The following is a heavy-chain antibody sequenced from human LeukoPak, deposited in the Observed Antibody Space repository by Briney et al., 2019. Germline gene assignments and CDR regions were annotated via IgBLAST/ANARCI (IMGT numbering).Heavy chain of an antibody. CDR3: ARRGGSRAFDS. J-gene: IGHJ4*02. Sequence: GESLQISCQCSGSTFTSYWIGWVRPLPGKGLEWMGIIYPGDSDTRYSPSFQGQVTISADKSIDTAYLQWSSLEASDTAMYYCARRGGSRAFDSWGQGTLVTVSS. CDR2: IYPGDSDT. CDR1: GSTFTSYW. V-gene: IGHV5-51*01. D-gene: IGHD6-13*01.